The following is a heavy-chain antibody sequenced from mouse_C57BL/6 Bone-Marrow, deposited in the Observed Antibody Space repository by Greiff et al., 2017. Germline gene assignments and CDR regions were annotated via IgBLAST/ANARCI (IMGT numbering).Heavy chain of an antibody. Sequence: QVQLQQPGAELVKPGASVKMSCKASGYTFTSYWITWVKQRPGQGLEWIGDIYPGSGSTNYNEKFKSKATLTVDTSSSTAYMQLSSLTSEDSAVYYCARGYYGNYESAYWGQGTLVTVSA. D-gene: IGHD2-1*01. V-gene: IGHV1-55*01. J-gene: IGHJ3*01. CDR2: IYPGSGST. CDR1: GYTFTSYW. CDR3: ARGYYGNYESAY.